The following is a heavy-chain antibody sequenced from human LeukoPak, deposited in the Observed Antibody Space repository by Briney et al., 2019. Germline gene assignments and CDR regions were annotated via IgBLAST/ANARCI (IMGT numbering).Heavy chain of an antibody. CDR3: ARVPGFNPYYYYMDV. V-gene: IGHV1-69*13. CDR1: GGTFSSYA. D-gene: IGHD1-14*01. Sequence: ASVKVSCKASGGTFSSYAISWVRQAPGQGLEWMGGIIPIFGTANYAQKFQGRVTITADESTSTAYMELSSLRSEDTAVYYCARVPGFNPYYYYMDVWGKGTTVTVSS. CDR2: IIPIFGTA. J-gene: IGHJ6*03.